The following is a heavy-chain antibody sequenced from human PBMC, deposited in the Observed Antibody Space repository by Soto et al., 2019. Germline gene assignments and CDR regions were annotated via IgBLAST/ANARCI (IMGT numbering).Heavy chain of an antibody. D-gene: IGHD6-13*01. CDR1: GFTFSSYA. CDR2: VTGSGGST. CDR3: EKAAAAGLDAFDI. Sequence: EVQLLESGGGLVQPGGSLRLSCAASGFTFSSYAMAWVRQAPGKGLQWVSAVTGSGGSTYYADSVKGRFTISRDNSKNTLYLQINSLRAEDTAVYYCEKAAAAGLDAFDIWGQGTMVTVSS. J-gene: IGHJ3*02. V-gene: IGHV3-23*01.